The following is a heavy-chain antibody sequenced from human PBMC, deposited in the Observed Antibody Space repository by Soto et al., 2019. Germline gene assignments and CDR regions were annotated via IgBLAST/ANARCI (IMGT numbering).Heavy chain of an antibody. V-gene: IGHV3-23*01. Sequence: EVQVLESGGGLAQPGRSLRLSCAVSGLSFSSYAMTWVRQSTGKGLEWVSSISRSGNSTYSADSVRGRFTISRDNSMNALYRPMNSLRAEDTAVYYCAKDAKILDWLPTSYYLDFLGYGTLVTVSS. J-gene: IGHJ4*01. D-gene: IGHD3-9*01. CDR3: AKDAKILDWLPTSYYLDF. CDR1: GLSFSSYA. CDR2: ISRSGNST.